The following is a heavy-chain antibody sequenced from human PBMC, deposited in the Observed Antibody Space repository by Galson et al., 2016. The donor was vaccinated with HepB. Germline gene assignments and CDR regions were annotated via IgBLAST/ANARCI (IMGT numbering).Heavy chain of an antibody. CDR3: ARTWEGYYYYYGMDV. CDR1: GGSITSSDNY. V-gene: IGHV4-39*01. Sequence: SETLSLTCTVSGGSITSSDNYWAWIRQPPGKGLEWIGRVYYSGNTYYNPSLKSPVTIPVDTANNQFSLKLSSVTAADTAVYFCARTWEGYYYYYGMDVWGQGTTVTVSS. D-gene: IGHD1-26*01. CDR2: VYYSGNT. J-gene: IGHJ6*02.